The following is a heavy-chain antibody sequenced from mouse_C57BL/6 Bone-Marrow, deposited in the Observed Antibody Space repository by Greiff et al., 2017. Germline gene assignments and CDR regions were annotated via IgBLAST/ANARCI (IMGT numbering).Heavy chain of an antibody. Sequence: VKVVESGAELARPGASVKLSCKASGYTFTSYGISWVKQRTGQGLEWIGEIYPRSGNTYYNEKFKGKATLTADKSSSTANMGLRSLTSEDSAVDLCARDSSGYVDYFDDGGEGTTLTVYS. CDR3: ARDSSGYVDYFDD. D-gene: IGHD3-2*02. J-gene: IGHJ2*01. V-gene: IGHV1-81*01. CDR2: IYPRSGNT. CDR1: GYTFTSYG.